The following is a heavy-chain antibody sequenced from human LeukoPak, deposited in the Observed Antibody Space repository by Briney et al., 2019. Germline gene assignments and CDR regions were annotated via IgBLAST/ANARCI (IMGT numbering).Heavy chain of an antibody. V-gene: IGHV4-59*12. D-gene: IGHD3-16*02. CDR3: ARAYYDYVWGSYRS. CDR1: GGSISTYY. Sequence: SETLSLTCTVSGGSISTYYWSWIRQPPGKGLEWIGYIYYSGSTNYNPSLKSRVTISVDTSKNQFSLKLSSVTAADTAVYYCARAYYDYVWGSYRSWGQGTLVTVSS. J-gene: IGHJ5*02. CDR2: IYYSGST.